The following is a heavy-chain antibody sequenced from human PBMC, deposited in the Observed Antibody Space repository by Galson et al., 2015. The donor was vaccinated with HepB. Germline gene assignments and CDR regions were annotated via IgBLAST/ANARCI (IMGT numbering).Heavy chain of an antibody. V-gene: IGHV6-1*01. Sequence: CAISGDSVTSNSAVWNWIRQSPSRGLEWLGRTYFRSKWRIDYARSVKSRITISADTSDNQFSLLLRSVTPEDTAVYYCAYGSDVWGPGTTVIVSS. CDR3: AYGSDV. CDR1: GDSVTSNSAV. J-gene: IGHJ6*02. CDR2: TYFRSKWRI.